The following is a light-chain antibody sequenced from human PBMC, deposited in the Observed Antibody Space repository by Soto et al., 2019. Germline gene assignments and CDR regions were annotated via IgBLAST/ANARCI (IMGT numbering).Light chain of an antibody. J-gene: IGKJ4*01. V-gene: IGKV3-15*01. CDR1: HSISTN. CDR2: GAS. CDR3: QQYNSWPT. Sequence: EIIMTQSQATLSVSPGEGATLSCRTSHSISTNLAWYQHKRGQSPRLLVYGASTRATGVPARFSGSGSGAEFTLSISSLQSEDFTVYYCQQYNSWPTVGGGTKVEIK.